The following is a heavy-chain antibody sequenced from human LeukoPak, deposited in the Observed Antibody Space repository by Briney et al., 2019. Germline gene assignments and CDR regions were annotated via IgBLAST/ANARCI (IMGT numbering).Heavy chain of an antibody. CDR3: ARGGNSGSYYVGY. CDR2: ISSSSSTI. D-gene: IGHD1-26*01. CDR1: GFTFSSYE. V-gene: IGHV3-48*01. J-gene: IGHJ4*02. Sequence: GGSLRLSCAASGFTFSSYEMNWVRQAPGKGLEWVSYISSSSSTIYYADSVKGRFTISRDNAKNSLYLQMNSLRAEDTAVYYCARGGNSGSYYVGYWGQGTLVTVSS.